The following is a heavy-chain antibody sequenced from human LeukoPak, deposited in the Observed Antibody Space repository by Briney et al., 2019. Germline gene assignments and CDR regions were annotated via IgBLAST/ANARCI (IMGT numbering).Heavy chain of an antibody. Sequence: PETLSLTCTVSGGSFSSYYWSWIRQPPGKGLEWIGYIYTSGSTNYNPSLKSRVTISLGTSKNQFSLKLSSVTAADTAVYYCARGRYCSADICSGGDAFDIWGQGTMVSVSS. V-gene: IGHV4-4*09. CDR3: ARGRYCSADICSGGDAFDI. D-gene: IGHD2-15*01. CDR1: GGSFSSYY. J-gene: IGHJ3*02. CDR2: IYTSGST.